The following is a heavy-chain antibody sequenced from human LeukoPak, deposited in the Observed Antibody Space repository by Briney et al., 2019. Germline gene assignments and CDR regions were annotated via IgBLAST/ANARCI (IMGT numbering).Heavy chain of an antibody. D-gene: IGHD3-22*01. V-gene: IGHV3-48*03. CDR1: GFISTTYE. J-gene: IGHJ3*02. CDR3: ARGGNIGYNYNAFDI. CDR2: ISRSGTTI. Sequence: GGSLRLSCVASGFISTTYEMNWVRQAPGRGLEWVSYISRSGTTIYYADSARGRFTISRDNAKNSLYLQMNGLRAEDTAVYYCARGGNIGYNYNAFDIWGQGTMVTVSS.